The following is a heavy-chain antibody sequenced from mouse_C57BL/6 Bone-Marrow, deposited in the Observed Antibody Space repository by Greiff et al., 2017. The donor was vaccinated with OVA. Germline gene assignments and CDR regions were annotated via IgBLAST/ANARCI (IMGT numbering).Heavy chain of an antibody. CDR1: GYTFTSYW. V-gene: IGHV1-69*01. Sequence: VQLKQPGAELVMPGASVKLSCKASGYTFTSYWMHWVKQRPGQGLEWIGEIDPSDSYTNYNQKFKGKSTLTVDKSSSTAYMQLSSLTSEDSAVYYCARSRVWGTGTTVTVSS. CDR3: ARSRV. CDR2: IDPSDSYT. J-gene: IGHJ1*03.